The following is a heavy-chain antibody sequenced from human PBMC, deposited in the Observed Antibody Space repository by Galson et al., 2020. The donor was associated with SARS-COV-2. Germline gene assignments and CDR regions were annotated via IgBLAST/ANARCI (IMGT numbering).Heavy chain of an antibody. Sequence: GGSLRLSCAASGFTFSDYYMSWIRQAPGKGLEWVSYISSSGRTIYYADSVKGRFTISRDNAKNSLYLQMNSLRAEDTAVYYCASVRCYYDSSGYQSSYFDYWGQGALVTVSS. V-gene: IGHV3-11*01. J-gene: IGHJ4*02. CDR1: GFTFSDYY. D-gene: IGHD3-22*01. CDR2: ISSSGRTI. CDR3: ASVRCYYDSSGYQSSYFDY.